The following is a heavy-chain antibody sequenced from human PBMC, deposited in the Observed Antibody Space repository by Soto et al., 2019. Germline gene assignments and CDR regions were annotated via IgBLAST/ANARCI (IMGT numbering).Heavy chain of an antibody. V-gene: IGHV3-7*01. D-gene: IGHD3-16*01. CDR1: GFTFSSYW. Sequence: GGSLRLSCAASGFTFSSYWMTWVRQAPGKGLGWVANIKQDGSEKYYVDSVKGRFTISRDNAKNSQYLQMNSLRAEDTAVYYCARIITFGGVASIFDYWGQGTLVTVSS. CDR2: IKQDGSEK. CDR3: ARIITFGGVASIFDY. J-gene: IGHJ4*02.